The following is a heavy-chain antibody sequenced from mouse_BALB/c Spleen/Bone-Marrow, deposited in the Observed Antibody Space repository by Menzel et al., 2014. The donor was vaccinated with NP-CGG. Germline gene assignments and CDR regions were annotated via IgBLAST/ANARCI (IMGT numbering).Heavy chain of an antibody. J-gene: IGHJ3*01. CDR2: INPYNDGT. D-gene: IGHD2-14*01. V-gene: IGHV1-14*01. CDR3: ARGGRYDGAWFAY. Sequence: VQLQQSGPELVKPGASVKMTCMASGYTFTSYVMHWVKQKPGQGLEWIGYINPYNDGTKYNEKFKGKATLTSDESSSTAYMELSSLTSEDSAVYYCARGGRYDGAWFAYWGQGTLVTVSA. CDR1: GYTFTSYV.